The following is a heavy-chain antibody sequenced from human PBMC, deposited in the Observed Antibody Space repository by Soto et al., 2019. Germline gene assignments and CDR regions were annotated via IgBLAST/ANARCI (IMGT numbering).Heavy chain of an antibody. V-gene: IGHV3-53*04. CDR1: GFTVSSNY. D-gene: IGHD5-12*01. CDR2: IYSGGST. J-gene: IGHJ4*02. CDR3: ARSKHGYNYPLFDY. Sequence: EVHLVESGGGLVQPGGSLRLSCAASGFTVSSNYMSWVRQAPGKGLEWVSVIYSGGSTYYADSVKGRFTISRHSSKNTLYLQMNTLRAEDTAVYYCARSKHGYNYPLFDYWGQGTLVTVSS.